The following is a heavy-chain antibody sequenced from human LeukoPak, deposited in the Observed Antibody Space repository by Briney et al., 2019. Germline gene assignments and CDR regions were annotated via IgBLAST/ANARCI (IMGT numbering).Heavy chain of an antibody. Sequence: GGSLRLSCAASGFTFSSYAMSWVSQARGKGLEWVSSITGSGGNTFYADSVKGRFTISRDNSKNMLYLQMNSLRAEDTAIYYCAKHNSPNWYDYWGQGTLVTVSS. CDR1: GFTFSSYA. CDR2: ITGSGGNT. D-gene: IGHD1-1*01. J-gene: IGHJ4*02. CDR3: AKHNSPNWYDY. V-gene: IGHV3-23*01.